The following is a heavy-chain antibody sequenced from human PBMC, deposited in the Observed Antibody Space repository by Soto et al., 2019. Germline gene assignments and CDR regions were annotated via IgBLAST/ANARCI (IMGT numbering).Heavy chain of an antibody. CDR3: ATELLWCGEVGTDAFDI. V-gene: IGHV1-18*01. J-gene: IGHJ3*02. CDR1: GYTFTSYG. CDR2: ISAYNGNT. Sequence: QVQLVQSGAEVKKPGASVKVSCKASGYTFTSYGISWVRQAPGQGLEWMGWISAYNGNTNYAQKLQGRVTRSTDTSTSTAYRELRSRRSDDTAVYYCATELLWCGEVGTDAFDIWGQGTMVTVSS. D-gene: IGHD3-10*01.